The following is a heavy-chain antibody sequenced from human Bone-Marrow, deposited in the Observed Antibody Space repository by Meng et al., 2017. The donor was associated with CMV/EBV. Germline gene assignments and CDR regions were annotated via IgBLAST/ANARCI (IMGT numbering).Heavy chain of an antibody. D-gene: IGHD2-2*01. V-gene: IGHV3-15*01. J-gene: IGHJ4*02. CDR3: STVAIGYCSSSGCYGGDY. CDR1: KAW. Sequence: KAWLRWDRQAPGKALEWVGRIKSETDRETTDCAAPVNGRCTISRDDSKNTMYLQMSSLKTEDTAVYYCSTVAIGYCSSSGCYGGDYWGQGTLVTVSS. CDR2: IKSETDRETT.